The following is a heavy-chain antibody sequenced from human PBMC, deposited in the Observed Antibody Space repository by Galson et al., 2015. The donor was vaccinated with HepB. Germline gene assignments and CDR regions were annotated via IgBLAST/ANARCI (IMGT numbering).Heavy chain of an antibody. V-gene: IGHV1-8*01. CDR3: ARGLGIQLERPTPDWFDP. D-gene: IGHD1-1*01. J-gene: IGHJ5*02. Sequence: SVKVSCKASGHTYTSYDINWVRQATGQGLEWMGWMNPNSGNTGYAQKFQGRVTMTRNTSISTAYMELSSLRSEDTAVYYCARGLGIQLERPTPDWFDPWGQGTLVTVSS. CDR2: MNPNSGNT. CDR1: GHTYTSYD.